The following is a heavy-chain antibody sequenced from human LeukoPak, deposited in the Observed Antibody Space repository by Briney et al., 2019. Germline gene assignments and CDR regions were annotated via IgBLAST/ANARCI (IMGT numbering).Heavy chain of an antibody. CDR3: ARESLAYCGGDCYAMNY. CDR1: GGTFSR. V-gene: IGHV1-69*13. D-gene: IGHD2-21*02. J-gene: IGHJ4*02. Sequence: ASVKVSCKASGGTFSRSAGCDRPLDKAQKFQGRVTITADESTSTAYMELSSLRSEDTAVYYCARESLAYCGGDCYAMNYWGQGTLVTVSS.